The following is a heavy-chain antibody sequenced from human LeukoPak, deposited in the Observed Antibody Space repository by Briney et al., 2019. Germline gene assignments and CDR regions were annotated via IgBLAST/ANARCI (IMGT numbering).Heavy chain of an antibody. J-gene: IGHJ4*02. CDR3: AREYPPRYYYDSSGYLDY. D-gene: IGHD3-22*01. Sequence: GGSLRLSCAASGFTFSSYWMHWVRQAPGKGLVWVSRINPDGSSTTYADSVKGRFTISRDNAKNTVYLQMNSLRVEDTAVYYCAREYPPRYYYDSSGYLDYWGQGTLVTVSS. V-gene: IGHV3-74*01. CDR2: INPDGSST. CDR1: GFTFSSYW.